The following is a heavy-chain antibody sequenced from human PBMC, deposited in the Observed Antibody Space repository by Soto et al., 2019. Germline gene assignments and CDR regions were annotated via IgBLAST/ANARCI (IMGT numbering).Heavy chain of an antibody. CDR2: VYHSGTT. CDR3: ARDMAYESGTLAGCDY. J-gene: IGHJ4*02. CDR1: GVSITGSY. Sequence: SETLSLTCSVSGVSITGSYWSWIRQPPGKRLEWIGYVYHSGTTTYNPSLKSRVSISVDTSKNQFSLRLTSVIAADTAVYYCARDMAYESGTLAGCDYWGQGILVTVSS. V-gene: IGHV4-59*01. D-gene: IGHD3-16*01.